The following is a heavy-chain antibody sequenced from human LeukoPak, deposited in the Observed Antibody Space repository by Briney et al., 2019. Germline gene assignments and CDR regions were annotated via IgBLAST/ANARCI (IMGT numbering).Heavy chain of an antibody. V-gene: IGHV3-23*01. D-gene: IGHD3-3*01. J-gene: IGHJ4*02. CDR2: ISGSGGST. Sequence: GRSLRLSCAASGFTFSSYAMSWVRQAPGKGLEWVSAISGSGGSTYYADSVKGRFTISRDNSKNTLYLQMNSLRAEDTAVYYCAKSQITYYDFWSGYYYFDYWGQGTLVTVSS. CDR3: AKSQITYYDFWSGYYYFDY. CDR1: GFTFSSYA.